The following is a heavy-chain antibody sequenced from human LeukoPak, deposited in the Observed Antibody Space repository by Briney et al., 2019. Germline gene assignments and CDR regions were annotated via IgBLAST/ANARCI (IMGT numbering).Heavy chain of an antibody. CDR1: GFTFSSYE. CDR3: ARGAPTVTPTPFDY. CDR2: ISSSGSTI. Sequence: PGGSLRLSCAASGFTFSSYEMNWVRQAPGKGLEGVSYISSSGSTIFYAGSVKGRFTISRDNAKNSLYLQMNSLRAEDTAVYYCARGAPTVTPTPFDYWGQGTLFTVSS. D-gene: IGHD4-17*01. V-gene: IGHV3-48*03. J-gene: IGHJ4*02.